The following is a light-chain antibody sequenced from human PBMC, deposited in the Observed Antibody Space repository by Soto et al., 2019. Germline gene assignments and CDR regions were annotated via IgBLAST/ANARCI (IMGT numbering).Light chain of an antibody. CDR3: QSLGTGIQV. Sequence: QPVLTQSPSVSASLGASVKLTCTLSSGHSTYAIAWHLQQPEKGPRFLMKINSDGSHSKGDGFFDRFSGSSSGAERHLTISSLQSEDEADYYCQSLGTGIQVFGGGTKLTVL. CDR2: INSDGSH. J-gene: IGLJ3*02. CDR1: SGHSTYA. V-gene: IGLV4-69*01.